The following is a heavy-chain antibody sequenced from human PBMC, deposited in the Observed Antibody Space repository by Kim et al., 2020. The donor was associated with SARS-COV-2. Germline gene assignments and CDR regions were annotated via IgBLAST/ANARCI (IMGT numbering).Heavy chain of an antibody. J-gene: IGHJ6*02. CDR2: INREGSER. D-gene: IGHD3-10*01. V-gene: IGHV3-7*01. CDR3: VTKPRPGAGMNL. CDR1: SFTFSDYW. Sequence: GGSLRLSCAASSFTFSDYWMAWVRQAPGKGLEWVANINREGSERNYVDSVKGRFTISRDNAKNFLYLQMNSLRAEDTAVYYCVTKPRPGAGMNLWGQGTTVTVSS.